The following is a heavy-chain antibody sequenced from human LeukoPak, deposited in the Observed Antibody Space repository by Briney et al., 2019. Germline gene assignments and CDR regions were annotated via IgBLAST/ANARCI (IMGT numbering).Heavy chain of an antibody. V-gene: IGHV4-59*01. CDR2: IYYSGST. J-gene: IGHJ4*02. Sequence: SETLSLTCTVSGGSISSYYWSWIRQPPGKGLEWIGYIYYSGSTNYNPSLKSRVTISVDTSKNQFSLKLSSVTAADTAVYYCAGRDLNFWSGIDYWGQGTLVTVSS. CDR1: GGSISSYY. D-gene: IGHD3-3*01. CDR3: AGRDLNFWSGIDY.